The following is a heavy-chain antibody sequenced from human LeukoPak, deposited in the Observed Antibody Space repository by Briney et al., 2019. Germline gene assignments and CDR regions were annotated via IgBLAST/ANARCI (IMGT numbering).Heavy chain of an antibody. CDR2: IIPIFGTA. Sequence: GASVKVSCKASGGTFSSYAISWVRQAPGQGLEWMGGIIPIFGTANYAQKFQGRVTITADESTSTAYMELSSLRSEDTAVYYCARGIEMATTFFDYWGQGTPVTVSS. V-gene: IGHV1-69*01. D-gene: IGHD5-24*01. CDR1: GGTFSSYA. CDR3: ARGIEMATTFFDY. J-gene: IGHJ4*02.